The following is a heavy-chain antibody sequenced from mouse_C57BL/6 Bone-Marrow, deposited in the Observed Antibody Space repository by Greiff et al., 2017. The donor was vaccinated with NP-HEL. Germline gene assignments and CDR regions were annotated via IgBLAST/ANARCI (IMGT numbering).Heavy chain of an antibody. D-gene: IGHD3-3*01. CDR3: AKAPGRGYFDY. V-gene: IGHV5-9*04. CDR2: ISGGGGNT. CDR1: GFTFSSYT. Sequence: EVQLVESGGGLVKPGGSLKLSCAASGFTFSSYTMSWVRQTPEKRLEWVATISGGGGNTYYPDSVQGRFTISRDNAKNTLYLQMSSLRSEDTAVYYCAKAPGRGYFDYWGQGTTLTVSS. J-gene: IGHJ2*01.